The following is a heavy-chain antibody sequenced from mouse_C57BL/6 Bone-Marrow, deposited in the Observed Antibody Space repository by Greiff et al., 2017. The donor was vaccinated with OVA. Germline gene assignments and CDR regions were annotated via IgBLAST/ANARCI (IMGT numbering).Heavy chain of an antibody. Sequence: VQLQQSGAELARPGASVKLSCKASGYTFTSYGISWVKQRTGQGLEWIGEIYPRSGNTYYNEKFKGKATLTADKSSSTAYMELRSLTSEDSAVYFCARNSNYVGGYAMDDWGQGTSVTVSS. J-gene: IGHJ4*01. CDR2: IYPRSGNT. CDR3: ARNSNYVGGYAMDD. D-gene: IGHD2-5*01. CDR1: GYTFTSYG. V-gene: IGHV1-81*01.